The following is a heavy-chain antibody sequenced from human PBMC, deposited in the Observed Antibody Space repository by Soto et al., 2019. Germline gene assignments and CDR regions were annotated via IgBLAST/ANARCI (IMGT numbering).Heavy chain of an antibody. Sequence: EVQLLESGGGLVQPGGSLRLSCAASGFTFSSYAMSWVRQAPGKGLEWVSAISGSGGSTYYADSVKGRFTISRDNSKNTLYLQMNSLRAEDTAVYYCAKERGAYSSGWEDAFDIWGQGTMVTVSS. J-gene: IGHJ3*02. CDR3: AKERGAYSSGWEDAFDI. V-gene: IGHV3-23*01. CDR1: GFTFSSYA. D-gene: IGHD6-19*01. CDR2: ISGSGGST.